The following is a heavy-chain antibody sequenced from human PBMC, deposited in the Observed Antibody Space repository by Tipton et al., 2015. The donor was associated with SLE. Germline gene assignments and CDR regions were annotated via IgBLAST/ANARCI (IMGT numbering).Heavy chain of an antibody. V-gene: IGHV4-4*08. D-gene: IGHD2-21*01. Sequence: TLSLTCTVSGDSISSYYWSWIRQPPGKGLEWIGYIYSSGSTNYNPSLKSRVTISVDTSKNQFSLHLRSVTAADTAVYYCTRDTESIPSGRGLFQHWGQGTLVTVSS. J-gene: IGHJ1*01. CDR3: TRDTESIPSGRGLFQH. CDR2: IYSSGST. CDR1: GDSISSYY.